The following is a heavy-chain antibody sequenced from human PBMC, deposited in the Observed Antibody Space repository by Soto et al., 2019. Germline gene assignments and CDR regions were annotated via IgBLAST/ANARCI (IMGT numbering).Heavy chain of an antibody. Sequence: EVKLLESGGGLAQPGGSLRLSCVGSGFTFDSYAISWVRQAPGERLQWIAGISGSADGTDYAHSVRGRFTISRDNAKKTVHLQIDSLSVEDTVVYFCAKDSVGGYSFLSGYYSAGLVVWAQVTLVTV. D-gene: IGHD3-3*01. CDR3: AKDSVGGYSFLSGYYSAGLVV. CDR1: GFTFDSYA. J-gene: IGHJ3*01. CDR2: ISGSADGT. V-gene: IGHV3-23*01.